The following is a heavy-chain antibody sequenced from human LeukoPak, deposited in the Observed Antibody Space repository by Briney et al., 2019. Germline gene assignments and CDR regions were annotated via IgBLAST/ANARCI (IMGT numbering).Heavy chain of an antibody. CDR1: GFTFSSYA. CDR2: ISGSGGST. V-gene: IGHV3-23*01. D-gene: IGHD5-18*01. Sequence: GGSLRLSCAASGFTFSSYAMSWVRQAPGKGLEWVSAISGSGGSTYYADSVKGRFTISRDNSKNTLYLQMNSLRAEDTAVYYCARGRGYSYGRPSYFDYWGQGTLVTVSS. CDR3: ARGRGYSYGRPSYFDY. J-gene: IGHJ4*02.